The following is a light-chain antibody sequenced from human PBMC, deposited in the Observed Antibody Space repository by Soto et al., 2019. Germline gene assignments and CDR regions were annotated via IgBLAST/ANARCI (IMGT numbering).Light chain of an antibody. Sequence: QSVLTQPASVSGSPGQSTTISCSGTRSDIGSYNYVAWYQQFPGKTPKILIYGVSNRPSGVSSRFSGSKSGNTASLTISGLKAEDEADYYCISYTGSSTSYVFGSGTKV. J-gene: IGLJ1*01. CDR1: RSDIGSYNY. V-gene: IGLV2-14*01. CDR3: ISYTGSSTSYV. CDR2: GVS.